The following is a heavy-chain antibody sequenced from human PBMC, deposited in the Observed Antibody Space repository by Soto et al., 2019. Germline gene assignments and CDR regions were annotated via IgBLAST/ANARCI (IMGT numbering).Heavy chain of an antibody. J-gene: IGHJ6*02. D-gene: IGHD2-8*01. CDR3: ARGLSVTNTFYYYYAMDV. V-gene: IGHV4-34*01. CDR1: GGSFSRYF. Sequence: SETLSLTCAVYGGSFSRYFWNWSRQPPGKGLEWIGEINHSGRTNYNPSLKSRVTISVDTSKNQFSLKLSSVTAADTAVYYCARGLSVTNTFYYYYAMDVWGQGTTVTVSS. CDR2: INHSGRT.